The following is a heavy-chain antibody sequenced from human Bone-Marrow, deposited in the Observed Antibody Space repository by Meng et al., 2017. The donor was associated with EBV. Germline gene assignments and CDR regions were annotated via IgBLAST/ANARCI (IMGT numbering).Heavy chain of an antibody. Sequence: QVQGVQSGADVKKPGSSVKVSCWTSGGTFNSDAVSWVRQAPGQGLEWMGGLIPMSGAPHYAQKFQGRVTITADESTSTHYMDLSNLRSDDTAMYYCASESGRGFTPDYWGQGTLVTVSS. J-gene: IGHJ4*02. CDR1: GGTFNSDA. CDR2: LIPMSGAP. V-gene: IGHV1-69*01. D-gene: IGHD3-10*01. CDR3: ASESGRGFTPDY.